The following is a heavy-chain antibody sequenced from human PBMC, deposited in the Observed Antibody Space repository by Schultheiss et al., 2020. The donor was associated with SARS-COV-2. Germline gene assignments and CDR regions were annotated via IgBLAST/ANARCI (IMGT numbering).Heavy chain of an antibody. V-gene: IGHV1-69*04. Sequence: SVKVSCKASGYTFTSYYMHWVRQAPGQGLEWMGRIIPILGIANYAQKFQGRVTITADKSTSTAYMELSSLRSEDTAVYYCARASSMGAARPMGYWGQGTLVTVSS. CDR3: ARASSMGAARPMGY. CDR1: GYTFTSYY. CDR2: IIPILGIA. J-gene: IGHJ4*02. D-gene: IGHD6-6*01.